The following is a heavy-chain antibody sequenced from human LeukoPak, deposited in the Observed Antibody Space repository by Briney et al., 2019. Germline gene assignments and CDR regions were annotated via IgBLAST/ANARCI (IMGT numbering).Heavy chain of an antibody. CDR1: GGSISSYS. V-gene: IGHV4-59*01. J-gene: IGHJ3*02. CDR3: ARGDDYYDSSGPDAFDI. Sequence: SETLSLTCTVSGGSISSYSWSCIRHPPGKGLEWIGYIYYSGSTNYSPSLKSRVTISVDTSKNQFSLKLSSVTAADTAVYYCARGDDYYDSSGPDAFDIWGQGTMVTVSS. CDR2: IYYSGST. D-gene: IGHD3-22*01.